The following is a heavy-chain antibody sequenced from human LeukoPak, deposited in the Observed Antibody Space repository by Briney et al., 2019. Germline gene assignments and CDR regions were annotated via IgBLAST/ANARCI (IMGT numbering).Heavy chain of an antibody. J-gene: IGHJ3*02. D-gene: IGHD3-9*01. CDR1: GGTFSSYA. CDR3: ARATLRYFGWLLWAFDI. Sequence: ASVKVSCKASGGTFSSYAISWVRQAPGQGLEWMGWISAYNGNTNYAQKLQGRVTMTTDTSTSTAYMELRSLRSDDTAVYYCARATLRYFGWLLWAFDIWGQGTMGTVSS. V-gene: IGHV1-18*01. CDR2: ISAYNGNT.